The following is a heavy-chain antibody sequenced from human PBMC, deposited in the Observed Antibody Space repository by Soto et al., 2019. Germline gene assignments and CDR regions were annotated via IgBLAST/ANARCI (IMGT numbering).Heavy chain of an antibody. V-gene: IGHV3-74*03. CDR1: GFTLSAYW. J-gene: IGHJ4*02. Sequence: SCPASGFTLSAYWMHWVRQAPGRGLEWVSRLSSDGFGTAYSDSVKGRFHISRDNARNTLFLQMNGLRAEDTAVYYCARDLGGPDYWGRGTLVTVSS. CDR3: ARDLGGPDY. D-gene: IGHD3-16*01. CDR2: LSSDGFGT.